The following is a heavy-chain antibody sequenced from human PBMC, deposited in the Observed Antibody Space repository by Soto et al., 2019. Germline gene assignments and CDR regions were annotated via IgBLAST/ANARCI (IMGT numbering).Heavy chain of an antibody. CDR1: GGPFISYA. Sequence: SGKVACTASGGPFISYAIIWVRQAPGQGLEWMGGIIPIFGTANYAQKFQCRVTITADESTSTAYMELSSLRSEDTAVYYCARDRTAAGANWFDPWAQRTLVTVSS. J-gene: IGHJ5*02. CDR3: ARDRTAAGANWFDP. D-gene: IGHD6-13*01. CDR2: IIPIFGTA. V-gene: IGHV1-69*01.